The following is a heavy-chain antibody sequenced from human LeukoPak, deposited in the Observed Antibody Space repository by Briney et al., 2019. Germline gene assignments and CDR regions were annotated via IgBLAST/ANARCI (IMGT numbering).Heavy chain of an antibody. J-gene: IGHJ4*02. Sequence: PSETLSLTCTVSGVSISSSRFYWAWIRQPPGKGLEWIGSILYTGRTFYNPSLKSRVTISVDTSKNQFSLRLGSVTASDTAVYYCARRDVGATIDYWGQGTLVTVSS. V-gene: IGHV4-39*01. D-gene: IGHD1-26*01. CDR1: GVSISSSRFY. CDR3: ARRDVGATIDY. CDR2: ILYTGRT.